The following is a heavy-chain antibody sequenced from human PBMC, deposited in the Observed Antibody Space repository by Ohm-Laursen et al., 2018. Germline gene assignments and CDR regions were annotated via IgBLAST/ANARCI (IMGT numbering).Heavy chain of an antibody. J-gene: IGHJ4*02. D-gene: IGHD6-19*01. CDR3: ARKGSTGSSWSAFDY. CDR1: GYTFTGYY. V-gene: IGHV1-8*02. CDR2: MNPNSGNT. Sequence: ASVKVSCKASGYTFTGYYMHWVRQAPGQGLEWMGWMNPNSGNTGYAQKFQGRVTMTRNTSISTAYMELSSLRSEDTAVYYCARKGSTGSSWSAFDYWGQGTLVTVSS.